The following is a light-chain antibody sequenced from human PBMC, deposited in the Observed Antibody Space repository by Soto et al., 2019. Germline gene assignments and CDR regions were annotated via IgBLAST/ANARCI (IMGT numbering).Light chain of an antibody. J-gene: IGKJ4*01. Sequence: EKVMTQSPATLSVSPGERATLSCRASQSVSSNLAWYQQKPGQAPRLLIYGASTRATGIPARFSGSVSGTEFTLTISGLQSEDFAVYYCQQYNNWPLTFGGGTKVEIK. V-gene: IGKV3-15*01. CDR3: QQYNNWPLT. CDR2: GAS. CDR1: QSVSSN.